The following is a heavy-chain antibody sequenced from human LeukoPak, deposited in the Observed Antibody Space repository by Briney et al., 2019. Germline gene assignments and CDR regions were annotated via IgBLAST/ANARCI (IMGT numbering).Heavy chain of an antibody. CDR2: IGTAGDT. J-gene: IGHJ6*02. CDR3: ARAGYSSGWYPYYYYYGMDV. CDR1: GFTFSSYD. V-gene: IGHV3-13*01. Sequence: GGSLRLSCAASGFTFSSYDMHWVRQATGKGLEWVSAIGTAGDTYYPGSVKGRFTISRDNAKNSLYLQMNSLRAEDTAVYYCARAGYSSGWYPYYYYYGMDVWGQGTTVTVSS. D-gene: IGHD6-19*01.